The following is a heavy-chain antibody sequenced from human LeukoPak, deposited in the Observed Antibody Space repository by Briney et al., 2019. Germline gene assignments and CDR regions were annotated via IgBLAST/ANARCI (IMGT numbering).Heavy chain of an antibody. D-gene: IGHD3-3*01. J-gene: IGHJ6*03. CDR3: ATHLVRSEWFLHYYMDV. Sequence: GASVKVSCKASGYTLTELSMHWVRQAPGKGLEWMGGFDPEDGETIYAQKFQGRVTMTEDTSTDTAYMELSSLRSEDTAVYYCATHLVRSEWFLHYYMDVWGKGTTVTVSS. CDR1: GYTLTELS. V-gene: IGHV1-24*01. CDR2: FDPEDGET.